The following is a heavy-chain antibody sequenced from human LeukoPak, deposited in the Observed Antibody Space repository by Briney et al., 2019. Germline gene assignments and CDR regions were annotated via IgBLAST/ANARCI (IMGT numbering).Heavy chain of an antibody. CDR2: ISAYNGNT. D-gene: IGHD3-22*01. J-gene: IGHJ3*02. CDR1: NYTFTSYG. CDR3: ARDSITMIVGAFDI. V-gene: IGHV1-18*01. Sequence: ASVKVSCKASNYTFTSYGISWVRQAPGQGLEWMGWISAYNGNTNYAQKLQGRVTMTTDTSTSTAYMELRSLRSDDTAVYYCARDSITMIVGAFDIWGQGTMVTVSS.